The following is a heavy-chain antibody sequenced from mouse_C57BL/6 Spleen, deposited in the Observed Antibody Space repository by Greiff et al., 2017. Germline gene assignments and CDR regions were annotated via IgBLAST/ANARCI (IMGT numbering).Heavy chain of an antibody. CDR3: TMYDYDGSYAMDY. V-gene: IGHV1-15*01. J-gene: IGHJ4*01. CDR2: IDPETGGT. D-gene: IGHD2-4*01. CDR1: GYTFTDYE. Sequence: VQLQASGAELVRPGASVTLSCKASGYTFTDYEMHWVKQTPVHGLEWIGAIDPETGGTAYNQKFKGKAILTADKSSSTAYMELRSLTSEDSAVYYCTMYDYDGSYAMDYWGQGTSVTVSS.